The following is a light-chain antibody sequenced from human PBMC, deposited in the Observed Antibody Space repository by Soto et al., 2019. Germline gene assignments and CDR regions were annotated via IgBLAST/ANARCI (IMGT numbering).Light chain of an antibody. CDR2: GAS. Sequence: EIVMTQSPVTLSVSPGERATLSCRASQSVSSNLAWYQQKPGQAPSLLIYGASSRATGIPDRFSGTGYGTDFTLTIRRLEPEDFAVYYCQQYGSSPYTCGLGTKVDIK. CDR1: QSVSSN. J-gene: IGKJ2*01. CDR3: QQYGSSPYT. V-gene: IGKV3-20*01.